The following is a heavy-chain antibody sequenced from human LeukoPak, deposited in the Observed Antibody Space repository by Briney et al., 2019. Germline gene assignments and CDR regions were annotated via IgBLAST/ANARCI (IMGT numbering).Heavy chain of an antibody. J-gene: IGHJ4*02. Sequence: SETLSLTCTVSGGSISSYYWSWIRQPPGKGLEWIGYIYYSGSTNYNPSLKSRVTISVDTSKNQFSLKLSSVTAADTAVYYCARAGGYCGRISCPYYFDYWGQGSLVAVSS. V-gene: IGHV4-59*01. CDR2: IYYSGST. CDR3: ARAGGYCGRISCPYYFDY. D-gene: IGHD2-15*01. CDR1: GGSISSYY.